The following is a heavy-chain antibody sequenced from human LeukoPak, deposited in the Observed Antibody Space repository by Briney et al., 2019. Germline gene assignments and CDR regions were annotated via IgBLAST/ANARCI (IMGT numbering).Heavy chain of an antibody. CDR3: ARGKLDDYGDGGVYYFDY. V-gene: IGHV3-30*03. J-gene: IGHJ4*02. D-gene: IGHD4-17*01. CDR2: ISYDGSNK. Sequence: GRSLRLSCAASGFTFSSYGMHWVRQAPGKGLEWVAVISYDGSNKYYADSVKGRFTISRDNSKNTLYLQMNSLRAEDTAVYYCARGKLDDYGDGGVYYFDYWGQGTLVTVSS. CDR1: GFTFSSYG.